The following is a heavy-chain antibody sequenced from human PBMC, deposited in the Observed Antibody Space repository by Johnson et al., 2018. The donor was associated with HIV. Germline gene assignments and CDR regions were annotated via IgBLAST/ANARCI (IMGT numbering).Heavy chain of an antibody. D-gene: IGHD6-19*01. V-gene: IGHV3-9*01. CDR2: ISWNSGSI. J-gene: IGHJ3*02. Sequence: LVESGGGVVQPGRSLRLSCAASGFTFDDYAMHWVRQAPGKGLEWVSGISWNSGSIGYADSVKGRFTISRDNAKNSLYLQMNSLRVEDTAVYYCAKDLRQVAVNDVFDIWGQGTVVSVSS. CDR1: GFTFDDYA. CDR3: AKDLRQVAVNDVFDI.